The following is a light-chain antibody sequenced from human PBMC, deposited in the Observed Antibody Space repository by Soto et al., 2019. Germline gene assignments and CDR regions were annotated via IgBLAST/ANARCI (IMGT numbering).Light chain of an antibody. Sequence: DIQMTQSPSTLPASVGDRVTITCRASQSISNWLAWYQHKPGTAPKVLIYHASNFQSGVPSRFSGSGSRTYFTFTISSLQPDDFATYYCQQYNSYSFGQETKVEIK. J-gene: IGKJ1*01. CDR2: HAS. V-gene: IGKV1-5*01. CDR1: QSISNW. CDR3: QQYNSYS.